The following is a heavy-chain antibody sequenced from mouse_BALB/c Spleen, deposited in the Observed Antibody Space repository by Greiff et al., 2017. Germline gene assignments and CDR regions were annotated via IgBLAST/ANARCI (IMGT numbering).Heavy chain of an antibody. CDR1: GYTFTDYY. J-gene: IGHJ1*01. CDR2: IYPGSGNT. CDR3: AKEGNYYGSSYWYFDV. Sequence: QVHVKQSGPELVKPGASVKISCKASGYTFTDYYINWVKQKPGQGLEWIGWIYPGSGNTKYNEKFKGKATLTVDTSSSTAYMQLSSLTSEDTAVYFCAKEGNYYGSSYWYFDVWGAGTTVTVSS. V-gene: IGHV1-84*02. D-gene: IGHD1-1*01.